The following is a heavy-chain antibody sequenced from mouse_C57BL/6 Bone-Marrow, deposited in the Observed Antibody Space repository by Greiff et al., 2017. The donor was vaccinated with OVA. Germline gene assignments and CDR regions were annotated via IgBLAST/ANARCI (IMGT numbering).Heavy chain of an antibody. CDR2: IYPRSGNT. CDR3: AREWKIYYYGSSYF. CDR1: GYTFTSYG. Sequence: VQLQQSGAELARPGASVKLSCKASGYTFTSYGISWVKQRTGQGLEWIGGIYPRSGNTYYNEKFKGKATLTADKSSSTAYMELRSLTSEDSAVYFCAREWKIYYYGSSYFWGQGTTLTVSS. V-gene: IGHV1-81*01. J-gene: IGHJ2*01. D-gene: IGHD1-1*01.